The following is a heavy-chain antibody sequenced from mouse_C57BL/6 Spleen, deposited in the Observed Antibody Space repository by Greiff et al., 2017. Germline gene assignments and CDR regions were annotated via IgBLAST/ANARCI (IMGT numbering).Heavy chain of an antibody. CDR2: ISSGSSTI. CDR3: ARGGGYHFYYFDY. V-gene: IGHV5-17*01. J-gene: IGHJ2*01. CDR1: GFTFSDYG. Sequence: DVQLVESGGGLVKPGGSLKLSCAASGFTFSDYGMHWVRQAPEKGLEWVAYISSGSSTIYYADTVKGRFTISRDNAKNTLFLQMTSLRSEDTAMYYCARGGGYHFYYFDYWGQGTTLTVSS. D-gene: IGHD1-1*02.